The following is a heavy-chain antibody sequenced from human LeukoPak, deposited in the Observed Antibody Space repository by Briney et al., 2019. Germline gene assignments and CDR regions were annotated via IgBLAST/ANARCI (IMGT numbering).Heavy chain of an antibody. Sequence: PSETLSLTCTVSGGSISRGSYYWSWIRQPAEKGLEWFGRIYTSGSTNYNPSLKSRVTISVYTSKNQFSLKLTSVTAADTAVYYCARMALPYYYYYMDVWGKGTTVTISS. CDR3: ARMALPYYYYYMDV. CDR1: GGSISRGSYY. J-gene: IGHJ6*03. CDR2: IYTSGST. D-gene: IGHD1-7*01. V-gene: IGHV4-61*02.